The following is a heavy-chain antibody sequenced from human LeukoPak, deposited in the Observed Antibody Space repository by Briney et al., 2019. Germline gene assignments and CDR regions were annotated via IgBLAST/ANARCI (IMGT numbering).Heavy chain of an antibody. CDR3: ARGFGITFGRVSTIAFDI. CDR2: IATAGDT. Sequence: PGGSLRLSCVASGFTFSNYDIHWVRQASGGGLEWVSAIATAGDTYYPDSVKGRFTISRENAWNSVYIQMNSLRAGDTAVYYCARGFGITFGRVSTIAFDIWGQGTKVIVSS. D-gene: IGHD3-16*01. V-gene: IGHV3-13*01. J-gene: IGHJ3*02. CDR1: GFTFSNYD.